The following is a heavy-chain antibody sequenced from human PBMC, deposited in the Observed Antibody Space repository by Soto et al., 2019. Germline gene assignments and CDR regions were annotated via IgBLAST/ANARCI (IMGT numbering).Heavy chain of an antibody. D-gene: IGHD3-16*01. CDR2: ISATGGGT. V-gene: IGHV3-23*01. Sequence: PVGSLRLSCAASGFKFSNYAMSWVRQAPGKGLEWVSLISATGGGTYYADSVKGRFTISRDNSHNTLYLQVHSLTAEDTAVHYCAKDRRAGGSSAFYFDFWGQGAQVTVSS. CDR3: AKDRRAGGSSAFYFDF. CDR1: GFKFSNYA. J-gene: IGHJ4*02.